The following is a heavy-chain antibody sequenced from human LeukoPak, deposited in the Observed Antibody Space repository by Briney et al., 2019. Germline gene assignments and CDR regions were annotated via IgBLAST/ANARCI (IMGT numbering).Heavy chain of an antibody. V-gene: IGHV3-33*01. CDR3: ARDRIVVIPTYRMDV. CDR1: GFTFSSYG. Sequence: PGRSLRLSCAASGFTFSSYGMHWVRQAPGKGLEWVAVIWYDGSNKYYVDSVKGRFTISRDNSKNTLYLQMNSLRAEDTAVYYCARDRIVVIPTYRMDVWGQGTTVTASS. D-gene: IGHD2-2*01. CDR2: IWYDGSNK. J-gene: IGHJ6*02.